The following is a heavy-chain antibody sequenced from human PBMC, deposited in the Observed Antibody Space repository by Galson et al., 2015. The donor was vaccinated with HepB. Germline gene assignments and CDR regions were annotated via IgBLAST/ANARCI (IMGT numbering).Heavy chain of an antibody. Sequence: TLSLTCTVSGGSISSYYWSWIRQPPGKGLEWIGYIYYSGSTNYNPSHKSRVTISVDTSKNQFSLKLSSVTAADTAVYYCARVICADPAYSSGWCGDYNWFDPWGQGTLVTVSS. CDR1: GGSISSYY. V-gene: IGHV4-59*01. CDR2: IYYSGST. J-gene: IGHJ5*02. CDR3: ARVICADPAYSSGWCGDYNWFDP. D-gene: IGHD6-19*01.